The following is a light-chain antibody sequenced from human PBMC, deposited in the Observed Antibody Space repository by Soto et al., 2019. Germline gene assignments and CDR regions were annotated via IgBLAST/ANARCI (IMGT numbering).Light chain of an antibody. V-gene: IGKV1-5*03. CDR3: QQYNRISLLT. J-gene: IGKJ4*01. CDR1: QSISNW. Sequence: DIQMTQSPSTLSASVGDRVTITCRASQSISNWLAWYQQKPGKAPKLLIYKASTLESGVPSRFSGSGSGTEFTLTISSLQPDDFATYYCQQYNRISLLTFGGGTKVDIK. CDR2: KAS.